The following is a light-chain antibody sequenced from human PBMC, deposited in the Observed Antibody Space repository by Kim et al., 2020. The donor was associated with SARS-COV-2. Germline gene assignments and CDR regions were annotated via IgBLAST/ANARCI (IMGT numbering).Light chain of an antibody. J-gene: IGLJ3*02. CDR1: SSDVGGYNF. CDR2: EVN. V-gene: IGLV2-8*01. Sequence: QSALTQPPSASGSPGQSVTISCAGTSSDVGGYNFVSWYQQHPGIAPKLIIYEVNKRPSGVPDRFSGSKSGDTASLTVAGLQAEDEADYYCSSYAGERVFGGGTQLTVL. CDR3: SSYAGERV.